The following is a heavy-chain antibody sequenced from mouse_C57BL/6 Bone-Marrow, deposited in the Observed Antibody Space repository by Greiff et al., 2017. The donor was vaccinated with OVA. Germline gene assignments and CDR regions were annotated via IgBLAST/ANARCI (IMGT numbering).Heavy chain of an antibody. CDR1: GYTFTSYW. CDR2: IDPSDSYT. V-gene: IGHV1-50*01. D-gene: IGHD1-1*01. Sequence: QVQLQQPGAELVKPGASVKLSCKASGYTFTSYWMQWVKQRPGQGLEWIGEIDPSDSYTNYNQKFKGKATLTVDTSSSTAYMQLSSLTSEDSAVYSCASRDYGSSVWDFDGWGTGTTVTVSS. J-gene: IGHJ1*03. CDR3: ASRDYGSSVWDFDG.